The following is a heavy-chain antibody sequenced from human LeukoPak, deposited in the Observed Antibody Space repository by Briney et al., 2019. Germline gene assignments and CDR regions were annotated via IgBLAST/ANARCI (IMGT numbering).Heavy chain of an antibody. CDR3: ARTRTIFGGGYYYYGMDV. CDR2: IYTSGST. V-gene: IGHV4-4*07. CDR1: GGSISSYY. D-gene: IGHD3-3*01. J-gene: IGHJ6*02. Sequence: SETLSLTCTVSGGSISSYYWSWIRQPAGKGLEWIGRIYTSGSTNYNPSLKSRVTMSVDTSKNQFSLKLSSVTAADTAVYYCARTRTIFGGGYYYYGMDVWGQGTTVTVSS.